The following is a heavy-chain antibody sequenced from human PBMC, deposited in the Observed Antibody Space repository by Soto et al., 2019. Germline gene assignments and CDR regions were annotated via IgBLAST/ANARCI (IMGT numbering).Heavy chain of an antibody. CDR3: ASKYCSGGSCYYPFAFAI. CDR1: GGTFSSYT. Sequence: SVKVSCKASGGTFSSYTISWVRQAPGQGLEWMGRIIPILGIANYAQKFQGRVTITADKSTSTAYMELSSLRSEDTAVYYCASKYCSGGSCYYPFAFAIWGQGTMVTVSS. J-gene: IGHJ3*02. CDR2: IIPILGIA. V-gene: IGHV1-69*02. D-gene: IGHD2-15*01.